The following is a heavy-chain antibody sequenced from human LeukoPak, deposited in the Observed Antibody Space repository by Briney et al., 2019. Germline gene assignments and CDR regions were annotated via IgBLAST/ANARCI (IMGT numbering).Heavy chain of an antibody. D-gene: IGHD6-13*01. CDR2: ISGSGGST. CDR3: AKDGSSWYRGTLDY. V-gene: IGHV3-23*01. CDR1: GFTFTDYY. J-gene: IGHJ4*02. Sequence: GGSLRLSCAASGFTFTDYYMTWIRQAPGKGLEWVSAISGSGGSTYYADSVKGRFTISRDNSKNTLYLQMNSLRAEDTAVYYCAKDGSSWYRGTLDYWGQGTLVTVSS.